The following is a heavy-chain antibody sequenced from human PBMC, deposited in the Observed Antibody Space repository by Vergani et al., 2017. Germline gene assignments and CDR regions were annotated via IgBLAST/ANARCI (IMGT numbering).Heavy chain of an antibody. CDR2: IIPIFGTA. V-gene: IGHV1-69*12. CDR3: ASRAGSSGWVGDYYYGMDV. D-gene: IGHD6-19*01. Sequence: QVQLVQSGAEVKKPGSSVTVSCKASGGTFSSYSISWVRQAPGQGLEWMGGIIPIFGTANYAQKFQGRVTITADESTSTAYMELSSLRSEDTAVYYCASRAGSSGWVGDYYYGMDVWGQGTTVTVSS. J-gene: IGHJ6*02. CDR1: GGTFSSYS.